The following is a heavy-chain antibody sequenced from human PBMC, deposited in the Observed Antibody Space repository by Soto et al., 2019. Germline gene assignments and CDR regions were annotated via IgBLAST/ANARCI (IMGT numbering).Heavy chain of an antibody. Sequence: HPGGSLRLSCAASGFTFSSYGMHWVRQAPGKGLEWVAVISYDGSNKYYADSVKGRFTISRDNSKNTLYLQMNSLRAEDTAVYYCAKEDTNSYGYLCYYGMDVWGQGTTVTVSS. CDR1: GFTFSSYG. CDR3: AKEDTNSYGYLCYYGMDV. CDR2: ISYDGSNK. J-gene: IGHJ6*02. V-gene: IGHV3-30*18. D-gene: IGHD5-18*01.